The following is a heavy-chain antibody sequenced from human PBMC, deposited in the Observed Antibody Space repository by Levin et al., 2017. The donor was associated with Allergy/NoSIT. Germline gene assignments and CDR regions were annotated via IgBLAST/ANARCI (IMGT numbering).Heavy chain of an antibody. CDR3: ARQPLDQWLRYGSRLDY. J-gene: IGHJ4*02. Sequence: SETLSLTCTVSGGSISSSSYYWGWIRQPPGKGLEWIGSIYYSGSTYYNPSLKSRVTISVDTSKNQFSLKLSSVTAADTAVYYCARQPLDQWLRYGSRLDYWGQGTLVTVSS. V-gene: IGHV4-39*01. CDR1: GGSISSSSYY. CDR2: IYYSGST. D-gene: IGHD5-12*01.